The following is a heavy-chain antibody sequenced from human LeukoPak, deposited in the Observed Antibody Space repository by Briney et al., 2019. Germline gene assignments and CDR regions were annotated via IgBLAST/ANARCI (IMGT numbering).Heavy chain of an antibody. D-gene: IGHD6-13*01. Sequence: PGGSLRLSCAASGFTFSSYSMNWVRQAPGKGLEWVSYISSSSTIYYADSVKGRFTISRDNSKNTLYLQMNSLRAEDTAVYYCAKDMRAAAPYFQHWGQGTLVTVSS. CDR2: ISSSSTI. CDR1: GFTFSSYS. CDR3: AKDMRAAAPYFQH. J-gene: IGHJ1*01. V-gene: IGHV3-48*01.